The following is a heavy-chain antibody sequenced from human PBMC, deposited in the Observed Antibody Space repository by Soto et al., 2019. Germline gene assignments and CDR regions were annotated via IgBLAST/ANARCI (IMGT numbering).Heavy chain of an antibody. CDR2: VSGSGGTT. Sequence: EVQLLDSGGGLVQPGGSLRLSCAASGFTFSSSAMSWFRQAPGKGLEWVSAVSGSGGTTYYADSVRGRFTISRDNSKNTLYLQMNRLRAEDTAIYFCARCTVGTIVTSGWCHYLDPWGQGTLVTVSS. D-gene: IGHD6-19*01. CDR3: ARCTVGTIVTSGWCHYLDP. J-gene: IGHJ5*02. V-gene: IGHV3-23*01. CDR1: GFTFSSSA.